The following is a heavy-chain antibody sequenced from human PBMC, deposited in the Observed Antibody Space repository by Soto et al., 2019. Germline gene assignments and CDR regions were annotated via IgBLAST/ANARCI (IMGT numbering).Heavy chain of an antibody. CDR3: TTDLRMAGAGRGGKNWFDP. J-gene: IGHJ5*02. D-gene: IGHD6-19*01. CDR1: GYTLTELS. CDR2: FDPEDGET. Sequence: GASVKVSCKVSGYTLTELSMQWVRQAPGKGLEWMGGFDPEDGETIYAQKFQGRVTMTEDTSTDTAYMEQSSLRSEDTAEYYCTTDLRMAGAGRGGKNWFDPWGQGTLVTVSS. V-gene: IGHV1-24*01.